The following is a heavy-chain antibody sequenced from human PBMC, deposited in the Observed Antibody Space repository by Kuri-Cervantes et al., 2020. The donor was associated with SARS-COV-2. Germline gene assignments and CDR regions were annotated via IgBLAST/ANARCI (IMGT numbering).Heavy chain of an antibody. Sequence: AESLTLSCAVYGGSFSGYYWSWIRQPPGKGLEWIGEINLSGSTNYTPSLKSRVTISVDTSKNQFSLKLSSVAAADTAVYYCAIRARPYELGGSYLDYWGQGTLVTVSS. CDR1: GGSFSGYY. CDR2: INLSGST. V-gene: IGHV4-34*01. CDR3: AIRARPYELGGSYLDY. D-gene: IGHD2-15*01. J-gene: IGHJ4*02.